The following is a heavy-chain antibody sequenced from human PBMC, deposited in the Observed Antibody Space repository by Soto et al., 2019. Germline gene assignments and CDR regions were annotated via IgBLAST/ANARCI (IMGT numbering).Heavy chain of an antibody. CDR2: INHSGNT. J-gene: IGHJ5*02. Sequence: SETLSLTCAVFGGSFSDHYWSWIRQPPGKGLEWIGEINHSGNTNYNPSLTSRVTISVDTSKNQFSLKLNSVTAADTAVYYCARNYDPWGQGTLVTVSS. CDR3: ARNYDP. V-gene: IGHV4-34*01. CDR1: GGSFSDHY. D-gene: IGHD3-10*01.